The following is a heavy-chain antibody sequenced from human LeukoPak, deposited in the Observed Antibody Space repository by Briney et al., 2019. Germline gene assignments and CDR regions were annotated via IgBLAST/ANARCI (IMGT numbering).Heavy chain of an antibody. V-gene: IGHV4-59*12. J-gene: IGHJ4*02. Sequence: SETLSLTCTVSGGSISSYYWSWIRQPPGKGLEWIGYIYYSGSTNYNPSLKSRLTISVDTSKNQFSLKLSSVTAADTAVYYCARTSGNYLYFFDYWGQGTLVTVSS. CDR3: ARTSGNYLYFFDY. D-gene: IGHD1-26*01. CDR2: IYYSGST. CDR1: GGSISSYY.